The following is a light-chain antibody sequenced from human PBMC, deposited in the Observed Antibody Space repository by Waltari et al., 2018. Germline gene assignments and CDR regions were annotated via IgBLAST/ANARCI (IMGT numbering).Light chain of an antibody. J-gene: IGKJ1*01. Sequence: EIVLTQSPASLSLSPGDRATLSCRASQSVGRTLAWYQQRPGPAPRLLIYDAATRATGIPDRVSDSGSGTDFSLTISRLEPEDFAVYYCQKYGTRPATFGQGTKVEVK. CDR2: DAA. CDR1: QSVGRT. CDR3: QKYGTRPAT. V-gene: IGKV3-20*01.